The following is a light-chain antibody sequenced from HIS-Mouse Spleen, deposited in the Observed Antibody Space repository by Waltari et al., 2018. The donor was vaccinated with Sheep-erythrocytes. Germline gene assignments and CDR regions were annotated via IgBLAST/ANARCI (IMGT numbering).Light chain of an antibody. CDR2: GAA. CDR3: QQYGSSLRT. J-gene: IGKJ1*01. Sequence: EIVLTQSPGTLSLSPGERATLSCRASPSVSSSYLAWYQQKPGQAPRLLIYGAASRATGIPDRFSGSVSVTDFTLTISRLEPEDFAVYYCQQYGSSLRTFGQGTKVEIK. V-gene: IGKV3-20*01. CDR1: PSVSSSY.